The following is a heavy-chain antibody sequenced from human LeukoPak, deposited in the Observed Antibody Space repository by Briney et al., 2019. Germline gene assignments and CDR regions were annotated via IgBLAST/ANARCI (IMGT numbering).Heavy chain of an antibody. CDR1: GGTFSSYA. J-gene: IGHJ1*01. V-gene: IGHV1-69*13. D-gene: IGHD3-22*01. CDR3: ARGYYDSSDYEYFQH. Sequence: ASVKVSCKASGGTFSSYAISWVRQAPGQGLELMGGIIPIFGTANYAQKFQVRVTITADESTSTAYMELSRLRSDDTAVYFCARGYYDSSDYEYFQHWGQGTLVTVSS. CDR2: IIPIFGTA.